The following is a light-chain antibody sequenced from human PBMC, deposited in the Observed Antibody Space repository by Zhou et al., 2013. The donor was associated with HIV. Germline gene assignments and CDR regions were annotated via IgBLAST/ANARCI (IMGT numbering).Light chain of an antibody. CDR1: QSISRS. Sequence: DIQMTQSPSTLSASVGDRVTITCRASQSISRSLAWYQQKPGKAPKLVIYKASDLEGWVPSRFSGSGSGTEFTLTISSLQPDDFATYYCQQSSAYPWTFGQGTRVEIK. V-gene: IGKV1-5*03. CDR3: QQSSAYPWT. CDR2: KAS. J-gene: IGKJ1*01.